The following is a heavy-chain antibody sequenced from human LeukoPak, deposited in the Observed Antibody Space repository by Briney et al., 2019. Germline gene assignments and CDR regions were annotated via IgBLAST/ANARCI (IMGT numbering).Heavy chain of an antibody. D-gene: IGHD3-10*01. CDR1: GYSISSGYY. CDR2: IYHSGST. CDR3: ARDDMVRGVIIYYYGMDV. J-gene: IGHJ6*04. Sequence: SETLSLTCAVSGYSISSGYYWGWIRQPPGKGLEWIGGIYHSGSTYYNPSLKSRVTISIDTSKNQFSLKLSSVTAADTAVYYCARDDMVRGVIIYYYGMDVWGKGTTVTVSS. V-gene: IGHV4-38-2*02.